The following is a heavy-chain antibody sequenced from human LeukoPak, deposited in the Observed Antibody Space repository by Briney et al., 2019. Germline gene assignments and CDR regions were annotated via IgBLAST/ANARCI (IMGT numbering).Heavy chain of an antibody. J-gene: IGHJ4*02. CDR1: GFTFSRYW. V-gene: IGHV3-74*01. CDR2: ITPNGDFT. D-gene: IGHD3-22*01. CDR3: AKSYDSSGFLFDY. Sequence: GESLRLSCAASGFTFSRYWMHWVRQGPGKGLVWVARITPNGDFTNYADSVKGRFTISRDNSKNTLYLQMNSLRAEDTAVYYCAKSYDSSGFLFDYWGQGTLVTVSS.